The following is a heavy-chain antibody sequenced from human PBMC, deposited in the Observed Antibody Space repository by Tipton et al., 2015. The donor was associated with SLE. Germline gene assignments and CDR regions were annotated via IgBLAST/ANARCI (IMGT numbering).Heavy chain of an antibody. CDR1: GFTVSSNY. V-gene: IGHV3-53*05. J-gene: IGHJ4*02. CDR2: IYSGGST. D-gene: IGHD6-19*01. CDR3: ARGLTIAVAGAFDY. Sequence: SLRLSCAASGFTVSSNYMSWVRQAPGKGLEWVSVIYSGGSTYYADSVKGRFTISRDNSKNTLYLQMNSLRAEDTAVYYCARGLTIAVAGAFDYWGQGTLVTVSS.